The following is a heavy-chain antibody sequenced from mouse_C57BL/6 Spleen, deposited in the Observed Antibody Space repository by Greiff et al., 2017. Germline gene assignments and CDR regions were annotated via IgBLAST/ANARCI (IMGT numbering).Heavy chain of an antibody. CDR3: ARIFPYWYFDV. Sequence: QVQLQQPGAELVKPGASVKLSCKASGYTFTSYWMQWVKQRPGQGLEWIGEIDPSDSYTNYNQKFKGKATLTVDTSSSTAYMQLGSLTSEDSAVYYCARIFPYWYFDVWGTGTTVTVSS. CDR1: GYTFTSYW. CDR2: IDPSDSYT. J-gene: IGHJ1*03. V-gene: IGHV1-50*01.